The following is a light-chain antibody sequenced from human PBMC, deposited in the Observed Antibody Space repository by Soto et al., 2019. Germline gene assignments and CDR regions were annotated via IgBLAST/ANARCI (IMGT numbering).Light chain of an antibody. Sequence: EIRLTQSLATLSLTTGERATLSCMASQSVSSYLAWYQQKPGQAPRLLIYGASSRATGIPDRFSGSGSGTDFTLTISRLEPEDFAVYYCQLNGMLLVTFCHGTLLAIK. CDR1: QSVSSY. CDR3: QLNGMLLVT. J-gene: IGKJ5*01. CDR2: GAS. V-gene: IGKV3-20*01.